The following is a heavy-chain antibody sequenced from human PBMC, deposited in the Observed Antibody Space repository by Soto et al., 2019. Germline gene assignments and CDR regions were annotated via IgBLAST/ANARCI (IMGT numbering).Heavy chain of an antibody. CDR2: IIPMFRTP. CDR1: GGTFSNYA. D-gene: IGHD3-9*01. V-gene: IGHV1-69*12. J-gene: IGHJ4*02. CDR3: ARDAGRHSYDVTGYYFDY. Sequence: QVQLVQSGAEVKKPESSVKVSCKASGGTFSNYAITWVRQAPGQGLEWMGGIIPMFRTPNYAQKFQGRVTITADESTSTAYMELNSLTSEDTAMYYCARDAGRHSYDVTGYYFDYWGQGTLVTVSS.